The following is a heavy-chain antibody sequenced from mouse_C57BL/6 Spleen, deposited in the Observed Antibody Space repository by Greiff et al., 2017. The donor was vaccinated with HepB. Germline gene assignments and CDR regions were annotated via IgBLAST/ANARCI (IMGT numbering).Heavy chain of an antibody. CDR2: SRNKANDYTT. V-gene: IGHV7-1*01. J-gene: IGHJ1*03. CDR3: ARDANWDWYFDV. D-gene: IGHD4-1*01. Sequence: EVMLVESGGGLVQSGRSLRLSCATSGFTFSDFYMEWVRQAPGKGLEWIAASRNKANDYTTEYSASVKGRFIVSRDTSQSILYLQMNALRAEDTAIYYCARDANWDWYFDVWGTGTTVTVSS. CDR1: GFTFSDFY.